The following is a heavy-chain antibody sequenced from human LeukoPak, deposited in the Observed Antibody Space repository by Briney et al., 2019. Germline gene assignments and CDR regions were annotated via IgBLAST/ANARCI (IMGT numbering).Heavy chain of an antibody. D-gene: IGHD6-13*01. V-gene: IGHV3-23*01. J-gene: IGHJ2*01. CDR3: AKGGSKGPLRGSSWKIVWYFDL. CDR2: ISGSGGST. Sequence: ETLSLTCAVYGGSFSGYYWSWIRQPPGKGLEWVSVISGSGGSTYYADSVKGRFTISRDNSKNTLYLQMNSLRAEDTAVYYCAKGGSKGPLRGSSWKIVWYFDLWGRGTLVTVSS. CDR1: GGSFSGYY.